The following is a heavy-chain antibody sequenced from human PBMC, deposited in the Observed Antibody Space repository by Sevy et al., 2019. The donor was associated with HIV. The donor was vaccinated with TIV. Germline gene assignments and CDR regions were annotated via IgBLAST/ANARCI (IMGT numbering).Heavy chain of an antibody. Sequence: GGSLRLSCAASGFTVSSNYMSWVRQAPGKGLEWVSVIYSGGSTYYADSVKGRFTISRDNSKNTLYLQMNSLRAEDTAVYYCAATTVTTNYCYGMDVWGQGTTVTVSS. CDR1: GFTVSSNY. V-gene: IGHV3-53*01. CDR2: IYSGGST. D-gene: IGHD4-17*01. CDR3: AATTVTTNYCYGMDV. J-gene: IGHJ6*02.